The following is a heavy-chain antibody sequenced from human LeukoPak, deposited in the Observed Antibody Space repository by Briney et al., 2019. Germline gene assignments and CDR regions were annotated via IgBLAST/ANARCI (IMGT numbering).Heavy chain of an antibody. CDR3: ARDDVDCSSTSCYASGVDY. J-gene: IGHJ4*02. CDR2: INSDGSST. V-gene: IGHV3-74*01. Sequence: PGGSLRLSCAASGFTFSSYWMHWVRQAPGKGLVWVSRINSDGSSTSYADSVRGRFTISRDNAKNTLYLQMNSLRAEGTAVYYCARDDVDCSSTSCYASGVDYWGQGTLVTVSS. D-gene: IGHD2-2*01. CDR1: GFTFSSYW.